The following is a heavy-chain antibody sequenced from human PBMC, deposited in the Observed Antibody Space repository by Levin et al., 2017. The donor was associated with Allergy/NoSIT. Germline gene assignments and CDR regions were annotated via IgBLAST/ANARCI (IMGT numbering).Heavy chain of an antibody. CDR3: ARSSYYYYYYMDV. CDR2: INHSGST. V-gene: IGHV4-34*01. J-gene: IGHJ6*03. Sequence: SQTLSLTCAVYGGSFSGYYWSWIRQPPGKGLEWIGEINHSGSTNYNPSLKSRVTISVDTSKNQFSLKLSSVTAADTAVYYCARSSYYYYYYMDVWGKGTTVTVSS. CDR1: GGSFSGYY.